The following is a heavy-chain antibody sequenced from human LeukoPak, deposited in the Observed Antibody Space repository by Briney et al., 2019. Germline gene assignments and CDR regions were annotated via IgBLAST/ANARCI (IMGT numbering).Heavy chain of an antibody. CDR2: IIPILGIA. Sequence: ASVKVSCKASGGTFSSYAISWVRQAPGQGLEWMGRIIPILGIANYAQKFQGRVTITADESTSTAYMELSSLRSEDTAVYYCARAQQYDFWSGYFPPYYFDYWGQGTLVTVSS. CDR3: ARAQQYDFWSGYFPPYYFDY. CDR1: GGTFSSYA. D-gene: IGHD3-3*01. J-gene: IGHJ4*02. V-gene: IGHV1-69*04.